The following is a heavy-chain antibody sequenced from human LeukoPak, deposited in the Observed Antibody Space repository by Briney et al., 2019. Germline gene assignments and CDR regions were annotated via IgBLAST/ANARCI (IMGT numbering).Heavy chain of an antibody. CDR2: IIPIFGTA. D-gene: IGHD2-2*02. CDR1: GGTFSSYA. V-gene: IGHV1-69*05. J-gene: IGHJ6*03. Sequence: GASVKVSCKASGGTFSSYAISWVRQAPGQGLEWMGGIIPIFGTANYAQKFQGRVTITTDESTSTAYMELSSLRSEDTAVYYCARGSGLAAAIYYYYYMDVWGKGTTVTVSS. CDR3: ARGSGLAAAIYYYYYMDV.